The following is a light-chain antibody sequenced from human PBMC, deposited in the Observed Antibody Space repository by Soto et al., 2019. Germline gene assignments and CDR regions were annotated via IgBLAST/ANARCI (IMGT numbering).Light chain of an antibody. CDR1: QSVSSY. V-gene: IGKV3-11*01. J-gene: IGKJ1*01. Sequence: DIVLTQSPGTLSLSPGDIATLSCSASQSVSSYLAWYQQKPGQAPRLLIYDTSNRATGIPARFSGSGSGTDFTLTISSLEPEDFAVYYCQQRSNWPRTFGQGTKVDIK. CDR3: QQRSNWPRT. CDR2: DTS.